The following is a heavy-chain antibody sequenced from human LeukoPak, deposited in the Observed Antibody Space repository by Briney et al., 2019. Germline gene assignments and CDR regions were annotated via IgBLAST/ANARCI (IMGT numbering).Heavy chain of an antibody. CDR1: GGSISSGGYY. CDR3: AREYYYDSSAGPENWFDP. J-gene: IGHJ5*02. CDR2: IYYSGST. Sequence: PSQTLSLTCTVSGGSISSGGYYWSWIRQHPGEGLEWIVYIYYSGSTYYNPSLNSRLTISVDTSKNQFSLKLSSVTAADTAVYYCAREYYYDSSAGPENWFDPWGQGTLVTVSS. V-gene: IGHV4-31*03. D-gene: IGHD3-22*01.